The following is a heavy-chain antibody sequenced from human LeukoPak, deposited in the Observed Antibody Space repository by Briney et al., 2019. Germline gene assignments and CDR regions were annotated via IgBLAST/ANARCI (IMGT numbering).Heavy chain of an antibody. CDR2: INAGNGNT. CDR1: GYTFTSYA. Sequence: ASVKVSCKASGYTFTSYAMHWVRQAPGQRLEWMGWINAGNGNTKYSQKFQGRVTITRDTSASTAYMELSSLRSEDTAVYYCARCSAYYYGSGSYYYYYYGMDVWGQGTTVTVSS. V-gene: IGHV1-3*01. D-gene: IGHD3-10*01. J-gene: IGHJ6*02. CDR3: ARCSAYYYGSGSYYYYYYGMDV.